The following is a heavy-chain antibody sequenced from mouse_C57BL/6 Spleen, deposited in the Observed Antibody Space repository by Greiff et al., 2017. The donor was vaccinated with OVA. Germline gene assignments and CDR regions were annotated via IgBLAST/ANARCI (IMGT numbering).Heavy chain of an antibody. CDR3: ARWRNDCSSYNLDD. J-gene: IGHJ2*01. V-gene: IGHV1-26*01. Sequence: EVKLQQSGPELVKPGASVKISCKASGYTFTDYYMNWVKQSHGKSLEWVGDINPNNGGTSYNQKFKGKATLTVDKSSSAAYMELRSLTSEDSAVYYCARWRNDCSSYNLDDWGKGTTLTVSS. D-gene: IGHD1-1*01. CDR2: INPNNGGT. CDR1: GYTFTDYY.